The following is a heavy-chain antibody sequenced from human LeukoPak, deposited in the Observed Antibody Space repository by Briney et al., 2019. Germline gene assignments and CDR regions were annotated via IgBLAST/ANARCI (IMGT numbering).Heavy chain of an antibody. CDR3: IMYNSGWN. D-gene: IGHD6-19*01. Sequence: GGSLRLSCAASGFTSSSNWMHWVRQAPVKGLVWVSRINSDGSTTNYADSVRGRFTISRDNAKNTLYLQMNSLRDEDTAMYYCIMYNSGWNWGQGTLVTVSS. CDR2: INSDGSTT. CDR1: GFTSSSNW. J-gene: IGHJ4*02. V-gene: IGHV3-74*01.